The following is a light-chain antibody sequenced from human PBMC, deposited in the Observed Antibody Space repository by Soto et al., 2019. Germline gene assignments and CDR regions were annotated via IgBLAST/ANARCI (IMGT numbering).Light chain of an antibody. CDR2: EVI. V-gene: IGLV2-14*03. CDR1: NSDIGDYNF. Sequence: QSVLTQPASVSGSPGQSITISCTGTNSDIGDYNFVSWYQQHPGKAPRLLIYEVIKRPSGVSSRFSGSKSGNTASLTISGLQAYDEADYYCSSYTSAITLIFGGGTKVTVL. J-gene: IGLJ2*01. CDR3: SSYTSAITLI.